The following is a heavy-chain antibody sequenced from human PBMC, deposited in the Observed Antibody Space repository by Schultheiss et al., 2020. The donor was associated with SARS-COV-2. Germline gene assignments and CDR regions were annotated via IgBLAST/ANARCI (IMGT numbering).Heavy chain of an antibody. Sequence: ETLSLTCTVSGGSVSSGSYYWSWIRQPPGKGLEWLAHIFSNDEKSYSTSLKSRLTISKDTSKSQVVLTMTNMDPVDTATYYCARIHWGGDAFDIWGQGTMVTVSS. CDR3: ARIHWGGDAFDI. J-gene: IGHJ3*02. D-gene: IGHD7-27*01. CDR2: IFSNDEK. CDR1: GGSVSSGSYY. V-gene: IGHV2-26*01.